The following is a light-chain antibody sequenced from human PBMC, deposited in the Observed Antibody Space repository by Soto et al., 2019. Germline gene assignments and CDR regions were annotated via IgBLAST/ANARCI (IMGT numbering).Light chain of an antibody. Sequence: EIVLTQSPGTLPLSPGERATLSCRASQSVSSSYLAWYQQKSGQAPRLLIYGASSRATGIPDRFSGSGSGTDFTLTISRLEPEDFAVYYCQHYDSSPYTFGQGTKLAIK. CDR2: GAS. J-gene: IGKJ2*01. CDR3: QHYDSSPYT. V-gene: IGKV3-20*01. CDR1: QSVSSSY.